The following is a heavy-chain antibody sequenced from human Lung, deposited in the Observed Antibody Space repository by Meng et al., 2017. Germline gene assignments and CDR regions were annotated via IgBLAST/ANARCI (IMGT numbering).Heavy chain of an antibody. J-gene: IGHJ4*02. D-gene: IGHD2-15*01. CDR2: VYHSGST. V-gene: IGHV4-38-2*01. Sequence: GSLRLSCAVSGYSITTGFSWDWVRQSPEKGLEWIGSVYHSGSTYYNPSLRSRVTISLDSSKNHFSLKLTSVTAADTAIYYCARRCSGTSCYFDYWGQGTLVTVSS. CDR3: ARRCSGTSCYFDY. CDR1: GYSITTGFS.